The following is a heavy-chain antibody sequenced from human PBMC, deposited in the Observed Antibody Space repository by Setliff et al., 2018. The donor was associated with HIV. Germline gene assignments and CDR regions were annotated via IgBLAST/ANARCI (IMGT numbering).Heavy chain of an antibody. Sequence: SETLSLTCSVSGYSINTAYYWGWIRQSPGKGLEWIGGFHHSGRTYYSPSLKSRVTLSVQTSKNQFSLDLTSVTAADTAVYYCARQAIATRSFDYWGPGTLVTVSS. CDR2: FHHSGRT. CDR1: GYSINTAYY. J-gene: IGHJ4*02. D-gene: IGHD6-13*01. CDR3: ARQAIATRSFDY. V-gene: IGHV4-38-2*01.